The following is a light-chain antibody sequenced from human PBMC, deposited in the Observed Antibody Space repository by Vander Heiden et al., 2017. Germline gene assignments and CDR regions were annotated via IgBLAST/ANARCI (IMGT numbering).Light chain of an antibody. J-gene: IGKJ1*01. V-gene: IGKV1-33*01. CDR3: QQDADLPWT. Sequence: DIQMTQSPSSLSASEGDRVTITCQASRDITKYIIWFQQKPGKAPQLLIYDTSNLETGVPSRFSGSGSGTDFTFTISGLQPEDIATYYCQQDADLPWTFGQGTKVEIK. CDR1: RDITKY. CDR2: DTS.